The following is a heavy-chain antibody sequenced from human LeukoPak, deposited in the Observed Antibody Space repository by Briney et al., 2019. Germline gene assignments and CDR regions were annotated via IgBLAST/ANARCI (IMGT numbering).Heavy chain of an antibody. D-gene: IGHD1-1*01. V-gene: IGHV4-59*08. Sequence: PSETLSLTCTVSGASLSGYYWNWPRQPPGKGLEWLGYIHYSGSTNYNPSLKSRVTISVDTSKNQLSLRLSSVTAADTAVYYCARQVERRSYFDYWGQGTLVTVSS. CDR2: IHYSGST. CDR1: GASLSGYY. CDR3: ARQVERRSYFDY. J-gene: IGHJ4*02.